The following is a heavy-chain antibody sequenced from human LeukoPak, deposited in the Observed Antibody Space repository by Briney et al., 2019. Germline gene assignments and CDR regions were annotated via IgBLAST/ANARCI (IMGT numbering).Heavy chain of an antibody. Sequence: GSLRLSCEVFGFTFSTSAMSWVRQPPGKGLEWIGYMFYSGSTNYNPSLKSRVTISVDASKNQFSLKLTSVSAADTAVYYCARDRAPVTMIRGAPGGFDPWGQGTLVTVSS. V-gene: IGHV4-59*01. D-gene: IGHD3-10*01. CDR1: GFTFSTSA. J-gene: IGHJ5*02. CDR3: ARDRAPVTMIRGAPGGFDP. CDR2: MFYSGST.